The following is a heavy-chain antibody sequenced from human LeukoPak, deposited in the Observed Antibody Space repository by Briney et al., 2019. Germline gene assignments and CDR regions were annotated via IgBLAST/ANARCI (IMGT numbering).Heavy chain of an antibody. CDR1: GFTFSSYW. CDR3: AREGNSGWYRTTTANFDY. V-gene: IGHV3-7*01. D-gene: IGHD6-19*01. Sequence: GGSLRLSCAAPGFTFSSYWMSWVRQAPGKGLEWVANIKQDGSEKYYVDSVKGRFTISRDNAKNSLYLQMNSLRAEDTAVYYCAREGNSGWYRTTTANFDYWGQGTLVTVSS. CDR2: IKQDGSEK. J-gene: IGHJ4*02.